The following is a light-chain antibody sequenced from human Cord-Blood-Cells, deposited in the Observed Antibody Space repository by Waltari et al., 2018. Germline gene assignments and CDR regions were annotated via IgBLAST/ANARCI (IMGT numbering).Light chain of an antibody. CDR3: SSYTSSSTV. CDR2: DVS. CDR1: SSDVGGYNY. J-gene: IGLJ2*01. V-gene: IGLV2-14*01. Sequence: QSALTQPASVSGSPGQSITISCTCSSSDVGGYNYVSWYQQHPGKAPKLMIYDVSNRPSGVSSRFSGSKSGNTASLTISVLQAEDEADYYCSSYTSSSTVFGGGTKLTVL.